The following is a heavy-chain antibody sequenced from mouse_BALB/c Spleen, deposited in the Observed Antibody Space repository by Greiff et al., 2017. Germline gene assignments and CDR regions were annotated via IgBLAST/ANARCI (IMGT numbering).Heavy chain of an antibody. V-gene: IGHV1-12*01. D-gene: IGHD2-2*01. CDR1: GYTFTSYN. Sequence: LQQPGAELVKPGASVKMSCKASGYTFTSYNMHWVKQTPGQGLEWIGAIYPGNGDTSYNQKFKGKATLTADKSSSTAYMQLSSLTSEDSAVYYCARSGYPYYAMDYWGQGTSVTVSS. CDR3: ARSGYPYYAMDY. CDR2: IYPGNGDT. J-gene: IGHJ4*01.